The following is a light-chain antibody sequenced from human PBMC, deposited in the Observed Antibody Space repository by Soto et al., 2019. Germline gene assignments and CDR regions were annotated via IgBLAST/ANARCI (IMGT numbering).Light chain of an antibody. CDR3: QQYKSYPWT. Sequence: IKTTRSASVDFASVGESVKITCLASQGISSWLAWYQQKPGRAPKLLIYAASRLQSGVPSRFIGSGAETEFTLSITSLQSDENASYDFQQYKSYPWTCGQGTKVDIK. CDR1: QGISSW. CDR2: AAS. V-gene: IGKV1D-16*01. J-gene: IGKJ1*01.